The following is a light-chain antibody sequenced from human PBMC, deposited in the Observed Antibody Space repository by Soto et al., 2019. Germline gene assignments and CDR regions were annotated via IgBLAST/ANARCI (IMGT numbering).Light chain of an antibody. CDR1: SSNIGRNY. J-gene: IGLJ1*01. V-gene: IGLV1-47*02. CDR2: NTN. Sequence: QSVLTQPPSASGTPGQGVTISCAGSSSNIGRNYVYWYQQLPGTAPNLLIYNTNQRPSGLPDRFSASKSGTSASLAIRGLRSDDEADYYCSSWDGSMSGYVFGAGTKVTVL. CDR3: SSWDGSMSGYV.